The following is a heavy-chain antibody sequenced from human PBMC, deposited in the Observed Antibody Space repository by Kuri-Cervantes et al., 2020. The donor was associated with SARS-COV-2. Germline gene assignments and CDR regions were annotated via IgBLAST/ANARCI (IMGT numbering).Heavy chain of an antibody. CDR2: VNPKTGGT. J-gene: IGHJ3*02. V-gene: IGHV1-2*02. CDR3: VRFRYYDSSRHASDI. D-gene: IGHD3-22*01. CDR1: GYTFTDYY. Sequence: ASVKVSCKASGYTFTDYYIHWVRQAPGQGLEWMGWVNPKTGGTKYAQKLQGRATMTRDTSITTAYMELSRLRYDDTAVYYCVRFRYYDSSRHASDIWGQGTMVTVSS.